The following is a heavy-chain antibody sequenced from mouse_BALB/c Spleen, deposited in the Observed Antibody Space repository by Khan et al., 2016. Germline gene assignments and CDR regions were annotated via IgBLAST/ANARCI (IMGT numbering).Heavy chain of an antibody. CDR2: INPDSSTI. J-gene: IGHJ2*01. Sequence: EVKLLESGGGLVQPGGSLKLSCAASGFDFSRYWMSWVRQAPGKGLEWIGEINPDSSTINYTPSLKDKFIISRENAKNTLYLHMSRTTSEHTALCYCARLYASVGDHYLGQGNTLTDSS. CDR1: GFDFSRYW. D-gene: IGHD2-13*01. CDR3: ARLYASVGDHY. V-gene: IGHV4-1*02.